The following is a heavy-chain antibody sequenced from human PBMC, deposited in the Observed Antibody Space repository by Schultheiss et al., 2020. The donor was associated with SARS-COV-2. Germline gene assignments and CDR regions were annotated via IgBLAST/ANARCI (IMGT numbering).Heavy chain of an antibody. Sequence: SETLSLTCTVSGGSISSYYWSWIRQPPGKGLEWIGYIYYSGSTNYNPSLKSRVTISVDTSKNQFSLKLSSVTAADTAVYYCAIEFPDPTSDGYNSLDYWGQGTLVTVSS. CDR3: AIEFPDPTSDGYNSLDY. V-gene: IGHV4-59*12. CDR2: IYYSGST. D-gene: IGHD5-24*01. J-gene: IGHJ4*02. CDR1: GGSISSYY.